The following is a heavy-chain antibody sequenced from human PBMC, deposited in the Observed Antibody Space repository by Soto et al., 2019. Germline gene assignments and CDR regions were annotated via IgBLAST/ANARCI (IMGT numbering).Heavy chain of an antibody. D-gene: IGHD5-18*01. V-gene: IGHV3-33*01. J-gene: IGHJ3*02. CDR3: ARSNVDTAMVGPASDAFDI. Sequence: PGGSLRLSCAASGFTFSSYGMHWVRQAPGKGLEWVAVIWYDGSNKYYADSVKGRFTISRDNSKNTLYLQMNSLRAEDTAVYYCARSNVDTAMVGPASDAFDIWGQGTMVTVSS. CDR1: GFTFSSYG. CDR2: IWYDGSNK.